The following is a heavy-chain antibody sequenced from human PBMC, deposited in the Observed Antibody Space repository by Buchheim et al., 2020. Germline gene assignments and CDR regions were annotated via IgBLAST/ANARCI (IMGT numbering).Heavy chain of an antibody. V-gene: IGHV3-30*03. CDR2: ISYDGSNK. D-gene: IGHD1-26*01. CDR1: GFTFSSYG. Sequence: QVQLVESGGGVVQPGRSLRLSCAASGFTFSSYGMHWVRQAPGKGLEWVAVISYDGSNKYYADSVKGRFTISRDNSKNTLYLQMNSLRAEDTAVYYCAREKTRGLSWGQGTL. J-gene: IGHJ5*02. CDR3: AREKTRGLS.